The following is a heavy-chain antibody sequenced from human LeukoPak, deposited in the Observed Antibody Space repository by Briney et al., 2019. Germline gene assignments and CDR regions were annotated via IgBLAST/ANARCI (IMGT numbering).Heavy chain of an antibody. CDR1: GYTLTELS. J-gene: IGHJ5*02. CDR3: ATDVYNWFDP. Sequence: ASVTVSCTVSGYTLTELSMHWVRQAPGKGLEWMGGFDPEDGETIYAQKFQGRVTMTEDTSTDTAYMELSSLRSEDTAVYYCATDVYNWFDPWGQGTLVTVSS. V-gene: IGHV1-24*01. CDR2: FDPEDGET.